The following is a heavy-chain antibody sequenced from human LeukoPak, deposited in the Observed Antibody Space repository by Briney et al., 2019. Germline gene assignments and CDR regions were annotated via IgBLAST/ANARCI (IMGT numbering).Heavy chain of an antibody. Sequence: GGSLRLSCAASGFTFSSYEMNWVRQAPGKGLEWVSYISSSGSTIYHADSVKGRFTISRDNAKNSLYLQMNSLRAEDTAVYYCARDSGGDASWYFDYWGQGTLVTVSS. CDR3: ARDSGGDASWYFDY. V-gene: IGHV3-48*03. CDR2: ISSSGSTI. J-gene: IGHJ4*02. CDR1: GFTFSSYE. D-gene: IGHD4-17*01.